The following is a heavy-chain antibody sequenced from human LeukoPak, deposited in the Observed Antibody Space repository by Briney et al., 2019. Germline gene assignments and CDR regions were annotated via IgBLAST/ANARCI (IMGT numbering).Heavy chain of an antibody. CDR1: GGSFSGYY. CDR3: ARGYSYGRYYFDY. CDR2: IYSSGST. J-gene: IGHJ4*02. V-gene: IGHV4-59*01. D-gene: IGHD5-18*01. Sequence: SETLSLTCAVYGGSFSGYYWSWIRQPPGKGLEWIGYIYSSGSTDYNPSLKSRVTISVDTSKNQFSLKLTSVTAADTAVYYCARGYSYGRYYFDYWGQGTLVTVSS.